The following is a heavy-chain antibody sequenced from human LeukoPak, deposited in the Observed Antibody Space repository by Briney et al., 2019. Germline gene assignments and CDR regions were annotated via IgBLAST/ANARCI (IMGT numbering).Heavy chain of an antibody. V-gene: IGHV4-39*07. D-gene: IGHD3-22*01. CDR1: GGSMTRSGFY. Sequence: SETLSLTCSVSGGSMTRSGFYWGWIRQSPGKGLVWIGTIYYSETTYHNPSLKSRVTISVDTSKNQFSLKLSSVTAADTGVYFCARGLMYYYDSSGYIFDSWGQGTLVTVSS. CDR2: IYYSETT. CDR3: ARGLMYYYDSSGYIFDS. J-gene: IGHJ4*02.